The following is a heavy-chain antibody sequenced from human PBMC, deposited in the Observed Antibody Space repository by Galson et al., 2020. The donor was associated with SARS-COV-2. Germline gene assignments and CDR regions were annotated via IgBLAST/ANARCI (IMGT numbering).Heavy chain of an antibody. D-gene: IGHD3-22*01. V-gene: IGHV3-21*01. J-gene: IGHJ4*02. CDR3: ATPRNAYYYDSSGSFDY. CDR2: ISSSSSYI. Sequence: GESLKISCAASGFTFSSYSMNWVRQAPGKGLEWVSSISSSSSYIYYADSVKGRFTISRDNAKNSLYLQMNSLRAEDTAVYYCATPRNAYYYDSSGSFDYWGQGTLVTVSS. CDR1: GFTFSSYS.